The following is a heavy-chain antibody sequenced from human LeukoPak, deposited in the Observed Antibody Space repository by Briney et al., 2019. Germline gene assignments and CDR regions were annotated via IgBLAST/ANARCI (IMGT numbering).Heavy chain of an antibody. V-gene: IGHV1-69*06. CDR2: IIPVFGTT. CDR3: ARCSPGDSSNFYAVLQY. Sequence: SVKVSCKASGGTFSSYAVSWVRLTPGQGLEWLGGIIPVFGTTTYAQKFQAKVTMTADKSTNTAYLEISSLISDDTAVYYCARCSPGDSSNFYAVLQYWGQGTQVTVST. D-gene: IGHD3-22*01. CDR1: GGTFSSYA. J-gene: IGHJ4*02.